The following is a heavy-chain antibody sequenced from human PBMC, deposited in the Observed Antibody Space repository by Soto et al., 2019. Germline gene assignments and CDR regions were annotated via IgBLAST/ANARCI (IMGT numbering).Heavy chain of an antibody. CDR3: ARDNSGYSPFDY. V-gene: IGHV1-3*01. Sequence: QVQLVQSGAEVKKPGASVKVSCKASGYTLTTYAMHWVRQAPGQRLEWMGCINPGNDNTRYSQTFQGRVTITRDTSASTAYMELSSLISEDTAVYYCARDNSGYSPFDYWGQGTLVSVSS. CDR2: INPGNDNT. CDR1: GYTLTTYA. D-gene: IGHD3-22*01. J-gene: IGHJ4*02.